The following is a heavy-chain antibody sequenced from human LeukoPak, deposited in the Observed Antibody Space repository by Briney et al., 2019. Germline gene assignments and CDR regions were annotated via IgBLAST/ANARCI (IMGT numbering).Heavy chain of an antibody. V-gene: IGHV5-51*01. CDR2: IHLGDSDT. CDR1: GYRFTSNW. D-gene: IGHD4-23*01. CDR3: ARIRYGGNSGVRWFDP. Sequence: GESLKISCKGSGYRFTSNWIGWVRQMPGKGLEWMGIIHLGDSDTRYSPSFQGQVTISADKSISTAYLQWSRLKASDIAMYYCARIRYGGNSGVRWFDPWGQGTLVTVSS. J-gene: IGHJ5*02.